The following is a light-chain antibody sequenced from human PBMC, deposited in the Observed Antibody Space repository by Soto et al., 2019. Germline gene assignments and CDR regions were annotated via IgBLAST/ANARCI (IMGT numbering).Light chain of an antibody. V-gene: IGLV6-57*02. CDR1: SGSIASNY. CDR3: QSHDSSNVV. CDR2: EDN. J-gene: IGLJ2*01. Sequence: NFMLTQPHSVSESPGKTVTISCTGSSGSIASNYVQWYQQRPGSAPTTVIYEDNKRPSGVPDRFSGSIDRSSNSASLIISGLKTEDEADSYCQSHDSSNVVFGGGTKLTVL.